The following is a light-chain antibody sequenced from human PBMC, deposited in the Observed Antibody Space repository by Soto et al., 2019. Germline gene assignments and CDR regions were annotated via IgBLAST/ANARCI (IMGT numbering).Light chain of an antibody. CDR2: AAF. CDR1: QTISTY. J-gene: IGKJ1*01. Sequence: DIQMTPSPSSLSASIGDRVTITCRASQTISTYLNWYQQQPGKAPKLLIYAAFTLQSGVPSRCSGSGSGTDFTLTISSLQHEHLAIYCCQQGYSSLWTFGQGTKVEIK. CDR3: QQGYSSLWT. V-gene: IGKV1-39*01.